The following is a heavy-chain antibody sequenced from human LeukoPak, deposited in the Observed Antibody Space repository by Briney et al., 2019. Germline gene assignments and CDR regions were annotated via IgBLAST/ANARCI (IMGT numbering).Heavy chain of an antibody. Sequence: SETLSLTCAVSGYSISSGYYWGWIRQPPGKGLEWIGSIYHSGSTYYNPSLKSRVTISVDTSKNQFSLKLSSVTAAHTAVYYCARHPVPEIYFAWGQGTLVTVSS. CDR2: IYHSGST. J-gene: IGHJ4*02. D-gene: IGHD2/OR15-2a*01. V-gene: IGHV4-38-2*01. CDR3: ARHPVPEIYFA. CDR1: GYSISSGYY.